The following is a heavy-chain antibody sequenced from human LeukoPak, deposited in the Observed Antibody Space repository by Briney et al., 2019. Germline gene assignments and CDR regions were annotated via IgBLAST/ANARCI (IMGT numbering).Heavy chain of an antibody. J-gene: IGHJ4*02. D-gene: IGHD2-15*01. CDR1: GFTFSSYA. CDR3: AKDTTVVVVAATQDY. CDR2: ISGSGGST. Sequence: PGGSLRLSCAASGFTFSSYAMSWVRQAPGKGLEWVSAISGSGGSTYYADSVKGRFTISRDNSKNTLYLQMNSLRAEGTAVYYCAKDTTVVVVAATQDYWGQGTLVTVSS. V-gene: IGHV3-23*01.